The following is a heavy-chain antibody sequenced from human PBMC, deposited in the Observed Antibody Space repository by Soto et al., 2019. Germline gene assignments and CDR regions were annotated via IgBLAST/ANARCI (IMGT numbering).Heavy chain of an antibody. V-gene: IGHV5-51*01. Sequence: PXDSLKVSCQCSGYPCTNYWIGWVRQMPGKGLEWMGIIYPGDSDTKYNPSFQGQVTISADKSITTTYLRWTSLKASDTAIYYCADSIFYYGMDVWGQGTTVTVSS. J-gene: IGHJ6*02. CDR1: GYPCTNYW. CDR2: IYPGDSDT. CDR3: ADSIFYYGMDV.